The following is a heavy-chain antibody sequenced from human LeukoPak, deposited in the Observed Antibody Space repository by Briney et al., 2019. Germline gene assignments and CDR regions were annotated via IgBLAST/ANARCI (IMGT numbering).Heavy chain of an antibody. D-gene: IGHD3-22*01. CDR2: ISAYNGNT. CDR3: ATIRRATMLVVEEDGMDV. J-gene: IGHJ6*02. Sequence: GASVKVSCKASGYTFTSYGISWVRQAPGQGLEWMGWISAYNGNTNYAQKLQGRVTMTTDTSTSTAYMELRSLRSDDTAVYYCATIRRATMLVVEEDGMDVWGQGTTVTVSS. V-gene: IGHV1-18*01. CDR1: GYTFTSYG.